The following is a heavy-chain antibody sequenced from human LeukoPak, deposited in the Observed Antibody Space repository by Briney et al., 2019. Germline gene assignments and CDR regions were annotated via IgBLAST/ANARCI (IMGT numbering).Heavy chain of an antibody. CDR1: GGSISSYY. CDR2: IHYSGST. CDR3: KRRGSSSPTGNSYYYTDV. V-gene: IGHV4-59*08. Sequence: SETLSLTCTVSGGSISSYYWSWIRQPPGKGLEWIGYIHYSGSTNYNPSLNSRGSMSVDTSKNQFSLKLTSVTAADTAVYYCKRRGSSSPTGNSYYYTDVWGIGITVTVSS. D-gene: IGHD3-16*01. J-gene: IGHJ6*03.